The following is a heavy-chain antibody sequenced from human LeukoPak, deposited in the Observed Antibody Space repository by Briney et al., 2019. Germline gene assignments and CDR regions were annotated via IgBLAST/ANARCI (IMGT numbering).Heavy chain of an antibody. Sequence: PGGSLRLSCAASGFTFTSYWMNWVRQAPGKGLVWVSRINSDGSSTSYADSAKGRFTISRDNAKNTLYLQMNSLRAEDTAVYYCAGASRMTTVSSWGQGTLVTVSS. J-gene: IGHJ5*02. V-gene: IGHV3-74*01. CDR2: INSDGSST. CDR3: AGASRMTTVSS. CDR1: GFTFTSYW. D-gene: IGHD4-17*01.